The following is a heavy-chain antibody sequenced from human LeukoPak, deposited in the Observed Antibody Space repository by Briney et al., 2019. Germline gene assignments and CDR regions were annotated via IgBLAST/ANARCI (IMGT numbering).Heavy chain of an antibody. J-gene: IGHJ4*02. Sequence: GGSLRLSCAASGFTFSSYWMSWVRQAPGKGLEWVANIKQDGSEKYYVDPVKGRFTISRDNAKNSLYLQMNSLRAEDTAVYYCAGRLLLPGLNWGVDYWGQGTLVTVSS. CDR1: GFTFSSYW. D-gene: IGHD7-27*01. V-gene: IGHV3-7*01. CDR2: IKQDGSEK. CDR3: AGRLLLPGLNWGVDY.